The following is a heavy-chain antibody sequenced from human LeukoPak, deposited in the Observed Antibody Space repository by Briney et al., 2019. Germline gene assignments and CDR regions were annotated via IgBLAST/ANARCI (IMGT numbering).Heavy chain of an antibody. Sequence: SGGSLRLSCAASGFTFSSYAMSWVLQAPGKGLEWVSAISGSGGSTYYADSVKGRFTISRDNSKNTLYLQMNSLRAEDTAVYYCAKARWGFGESYWGQGTLVTVSS. CDR2: ISGSGGST. CDR1: GFTFSSYA. CDR3: AKARWGFGESY. V-gene: IGHV3-23*01. J-gene: IGHJ4*02. D-gene: IGHD3-10*01.